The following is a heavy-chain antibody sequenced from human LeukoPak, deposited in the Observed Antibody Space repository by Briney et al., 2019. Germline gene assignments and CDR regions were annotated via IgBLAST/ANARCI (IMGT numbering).Heavy chain of an antibody. V-gene: IGHV4-4*02. CDR1: GGSISSSNW. J-gene: IGHJ4*02. CDR2: IYHSGST. D-gene: IGHD3-16*02. Sequence: SETLSLTCAVSGGSISSSNWWIWVRQPPGKGLEWIGEIYHSGSTNYNPSLKSRVTISVDKSKNQFSLKLSSVTAADTAVYYCASRVYDYVWGSYRYAFDYWGQGTLVTVSS. CDR3: ASRVYDYVWGSYRYAFDY.